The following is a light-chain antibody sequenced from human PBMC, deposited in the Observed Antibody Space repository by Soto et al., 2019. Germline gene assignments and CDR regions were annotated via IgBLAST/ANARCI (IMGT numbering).Light chain of an antibody. CDR3: QQYGSSPRK. J-gene: IGKJ1*01. CDR1: QSVSSSY. Sequence: EIVLTQSPGTLSLSPGERATLSCRASQSVSSSYLAWYQQKPGQAPRLLIYDASSRATVIPDRFSGSGSGTDFTLTISRLEPEDCAVYYCQQYGSSPRKFGQVTKVEIK. V-gene: IGKV3-20*01. CDR2: DAS.